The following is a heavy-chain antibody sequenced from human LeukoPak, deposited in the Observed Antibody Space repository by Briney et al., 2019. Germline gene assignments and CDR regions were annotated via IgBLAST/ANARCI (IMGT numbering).Heavy chain of an antibody. D-gene: IGHD3-22*01. V-gene: IGHV3-23*01. Sequence: QTGGSLRLSCVASGFTFNNYAMSWVRQAPGRGLEGASSTAGSGISKDYADSVKGRFTISKDKSKNTWYLQMANLRAEDTGVYFCARLPTFYYDSSGYHYDYWGQGTLVTVSS. CDR3: ARLPTFYYDSSGYHYDY. J-gene: IGHJ4*02. CDR2: TAGSGISK. CDR1: GFTFNNYA.